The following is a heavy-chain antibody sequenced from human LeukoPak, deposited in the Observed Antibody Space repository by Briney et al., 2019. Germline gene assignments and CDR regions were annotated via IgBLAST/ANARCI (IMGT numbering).Heavy chain of an antibody. J-gene: IGHJ4*02. D-gene: IGHD6-13*01. CDR3: ARVYHQIASAGALVFYY. V-gene: IGHV1-69*06. CDR1: ACSFSIYA. Sequence: SVTVSFKSTACSFSIYAISWGRLAPGQGLEWMGRIIPIFGTANYAQKFQGRVTITADKSTSTAYMELSSLRSEDTAVYYCARVYHQIASAGALVFYYWAQGTLVTVSS. CDR2: IIPIFGTA.